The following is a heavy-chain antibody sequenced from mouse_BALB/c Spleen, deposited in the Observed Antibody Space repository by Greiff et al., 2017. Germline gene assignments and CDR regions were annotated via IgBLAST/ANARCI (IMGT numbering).Heavy chain of an antibody. D-gene: IGHD2-4*01. V-gene: IGHV3-6*02. J-gene: IGHJ4*01. Sequence: EVQLVESGPGLVKPSQSLSLTCSVTGYSITSGYYWNWIRQFPGNKLEWMGYISYDGSNNYNPSLKNRISITRDTSKNQFFLKLNSVTTEDTATYYCAREGLRGAMDYWGQGTSVTVSS. CDR2: ISYDGSN. CDR3: AREGLRGAMDY. CDR1: GYSITSGYY.